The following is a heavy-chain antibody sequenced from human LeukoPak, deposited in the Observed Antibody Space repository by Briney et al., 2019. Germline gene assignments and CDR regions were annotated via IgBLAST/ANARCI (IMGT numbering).Heavy chain of an antibody. CDR2: TYYSGST. CDR1: GGSFSGYY. Sequence: SETLSLTCAVYGGSFSGYYWGWIRQPPGKGLEWIGSTYYSGSTYYNPSLKSRVTISVDTSKNQFSLKLSSVTAADTAVYYCARSHPDYYDSSGYLFDYWGQGTLVTVSS. CDR3: ARSHPDYYDSSGYLFDY. D-gene: IGHD3-22*01. J-gene: IGHJ4*02. V-gene: IGHV4-39*01.